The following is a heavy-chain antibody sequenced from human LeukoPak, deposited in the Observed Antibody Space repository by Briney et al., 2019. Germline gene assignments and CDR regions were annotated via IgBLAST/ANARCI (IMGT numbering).Heavy chain of an antibody. CDR3: ARWSPITMVRDHQWWGGKIDAFDI. D-gene: IGHD3-10*01. CDR2: IIPIFGTA. J-gene: IGHJ3*02. CDR1: GGTFSSYA. Sequence: SVKVSCKASGGTFSSYAISWVRQAPGQGLEWMGGIIPIFGTANYAQKFQGRVTITADKSTSTAYMELSSLRSEDTAVYYCARWSPITMVRDHQWWGGKIDAFDIWGQGTMVTVSS. V-gene: IGHV1-69*06.